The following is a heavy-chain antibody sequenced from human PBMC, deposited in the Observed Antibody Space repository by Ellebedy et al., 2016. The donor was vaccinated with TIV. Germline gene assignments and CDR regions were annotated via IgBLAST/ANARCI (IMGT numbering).Heavy chain of an antibody. Sequence: MPSETLSLTCTVSGGSISSYYWSWIRQPPGKGLEWIGYIYYSGSTNYNPSLKSRVTISVDTSKNQFSLKLSSVTAADTAVYYCARSPSVALGWYFDYWGQGTLVTVSS. V-gene: IGHV4-59*01. CDR3: ARSPSVALGWYFDY. D-gene: IGHD2-15*01. J-gene: IGHJ4*02. CDR2: IYYSGST. CDR1: GGSISSYY.